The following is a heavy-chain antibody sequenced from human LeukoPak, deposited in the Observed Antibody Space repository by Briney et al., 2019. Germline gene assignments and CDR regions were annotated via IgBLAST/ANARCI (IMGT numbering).Heavy chain of an antibody. Sequence: QPGGSLRLSCAASGFTFRSYWMSWVRQAPGKGLEWVATMKQDGGEIYYVDSVRGRFTISRDNAKNSLYLQMNSLRAEDTAMYYCARDFLENDYWGQGTLVTVSS. CDR2: MKQDGGEI. J-gene: IGHJ4*02. V-gene: IGHV3-7*01. CDR1: GFTFRSYW. CDR3: ARDFLENDY. D-gene: IGHD3-3*01.